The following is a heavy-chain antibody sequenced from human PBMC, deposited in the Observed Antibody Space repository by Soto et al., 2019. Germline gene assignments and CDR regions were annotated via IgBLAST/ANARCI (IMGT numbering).Heavy chain of an antibody. J-gene: IGHJ4*02. V-gene: IGHV4-34*01. Sequence: SSTLSLTCAVYGGSFSGYYWSWIRQPPGKGLAWIGEINHSGSTNYNPSLKSRVTISVDTSKNQFSLKLSSVTAADTAVYYCATDGKLPFDCWGQGTLVSGSS. CDR1: GGSFSGYY. CDR3: ATDGKLPFDC. CDR2: INHSGST. D-gene: IGHD1-1*01.